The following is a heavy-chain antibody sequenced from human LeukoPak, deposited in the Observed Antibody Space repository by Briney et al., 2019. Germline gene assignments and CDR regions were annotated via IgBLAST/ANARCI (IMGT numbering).Heavy chain of an antibody. V-gene: IGHV4-34*01. CDR3: ARGRRPFDY. J-gene: IGHJ4*02. CDR2: INHSGST. CDR1: GGSFSGYY. Sequence: SLTXAXXGGSFSGYYWSWIRQPPGKGLEWIGEINHSGSTNYNPSLKSRVTISVDTSKNQFSLKLSSVTAADTAVYYCARGRRPFDYWGQGTLVTVSS.